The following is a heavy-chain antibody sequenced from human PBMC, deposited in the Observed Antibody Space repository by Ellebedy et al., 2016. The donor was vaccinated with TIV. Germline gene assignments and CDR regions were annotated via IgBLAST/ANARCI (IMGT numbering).Heavy chain of an antibody. CDR1: GFTFSTYA. J-gene: IGHJ4*02. D-gene: IGHD4-23*01. CDR2: ISYNGSKK. Sequence: GESLKISCATSGFTFSTYAMYWVRQAPGKGLEWVAVISYNGSKKNYADFVKGRFTVSRDNSNDTLYLQMSSLRPEDTAVYYCARTFYGGNSALDYWGQGTLVTVSS. CDR3: ARTFYGGNSALDY. V-gene: IGHV3-30*04.